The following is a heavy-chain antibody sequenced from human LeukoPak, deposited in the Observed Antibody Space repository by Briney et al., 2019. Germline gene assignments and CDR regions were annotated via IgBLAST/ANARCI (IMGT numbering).Heavy chain of an antibody. D-gene: IGHD2-2*02. CDR3: ARRSGRRYCSSTSCYIFDY. J-gene: IGHJ4*02. CDR1: GYTFTGYY. Sequence: ASVKVSCKASGYTFTGYYMRWVRQAPGPGLEWMGWIYPNSGGTNYAQKFQGRGTMARDTSISTAYMELSRLRSDDTAVYYCARRSGRRYCSSTSCYIFDYWDQGTLVTVSS. CDR2: IYPNSGGT. V-gene: IGHV1-2*02.